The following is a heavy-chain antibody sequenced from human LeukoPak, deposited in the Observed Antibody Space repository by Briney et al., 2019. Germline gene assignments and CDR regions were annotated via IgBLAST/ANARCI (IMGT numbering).Heavy chain of an antibody. J-gene: IGHJ4*02. CDR1: GYTFTGYY. D-gene: IGHD2-15*01. CDR2: ISPFNGNS. CDR3: ARIYCSGGFCYSFDL. Sequence: ASVKVSCKASGYTFTGYYMHWVRQAPGQGLEWLGWISPFNGNSNPAQKFQGRLSLNIDRSRTIAYMELTSLRSDDTAVYYCARIYCSGGFCYSFDLWGQGTLVIVSS. V-gene: IGHV1-18*04.